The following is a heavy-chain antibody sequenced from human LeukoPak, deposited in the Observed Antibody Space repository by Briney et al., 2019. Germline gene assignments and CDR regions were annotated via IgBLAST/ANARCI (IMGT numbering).Heavy chain of an antibody. Sequence: GESLKISCKGSGYSFTSYWIGWVRQMPGKGLEWMGIICPGDCDTRYSPSFQGQVTISADKSISTAYLQWSSLKASDTAMYYCARREYCSGGSCYWEPGYFDYWGQGTLVTVSS. CDR3: ARREYCSGGSCYWEPGYFDY. D-gene: IGHD2-15*01. CDR2: ICPGDCDT. V-gene: IGHV5-51*01. J-gene: IGHJ4*02. CDR1: GYSFTSYW.